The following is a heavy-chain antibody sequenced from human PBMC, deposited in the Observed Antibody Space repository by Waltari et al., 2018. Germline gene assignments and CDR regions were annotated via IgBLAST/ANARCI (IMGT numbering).Heavy chain of an antibody. D-gene: IGHD4-17*01. V-gene: IGHV4-61*01. J-gene: IGHJ4*02. CDR2: IYYSGST. CDR1: GASVRSRSYY. Sequence: QVQLPESGPGLVTPSETLSLTCTVSGASVRSRSYYWSWIRQPPGKGLEWIGYIYYSGSTNYNPSLKSRVTISVDTSKNQFSLKLSSVTAADTAVYYCAVGYGDYNYWGQGTLVTVSS. CDR3: AVGYGDYNY.